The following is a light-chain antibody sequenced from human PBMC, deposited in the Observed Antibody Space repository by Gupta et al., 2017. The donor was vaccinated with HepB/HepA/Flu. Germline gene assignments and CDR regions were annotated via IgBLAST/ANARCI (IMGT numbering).Light chain of an antibody. V-gene: IGLV1-44*01. CDR1: SSNIGENT. J-gene: IGLJ2*01. Sequence: ILAQTASTSVTPAERVTISCSGSSSNIGENTVRWYQQVPGPAPILLIFNDDKRPSGVPDRFSGSRSGTSASLTITGLRAEDEAEYFCTSRKNSHNGIVFGGGTRLTVL. CDR2: NDD. CDR3: TSRKNSHNGIV.